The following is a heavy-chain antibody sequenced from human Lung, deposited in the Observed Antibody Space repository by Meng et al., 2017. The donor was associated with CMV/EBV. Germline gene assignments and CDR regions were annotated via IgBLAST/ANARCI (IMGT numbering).Heavy chain of an antibody. CDR1: GFSFSDHY. CDR2: ISGNGNTI. Sequence: SXKISXAASGFSFSDHYMSWIRQAPGKGLEWVSYISGNGNTIYYADSVKGRFTISRDNAKNSLYLQMNSLRVEDTAVYYCAREACGSYYAFYFDYWGQGTLVXVSS. V-gene: IGHV3-11*04. D-gene: IGHD1-26*01. J-gene: IGHJ4*02. CDR3: AREACGSYYAFYFDY.